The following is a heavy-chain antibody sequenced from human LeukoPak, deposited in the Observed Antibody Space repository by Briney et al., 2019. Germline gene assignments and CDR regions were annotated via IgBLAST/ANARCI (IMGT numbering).Heavy chain of an antibody. V-gene: IGHV4-34*01. CDR2: INHSGST. Sequence: SETLSLTCAVYGGSFSGYYWSWIRQPPGKGLEWIGEINHSGSTNYNPSLKSRVTISVDTSKNQFSLKLSSVTAADTAVYYCARTRLRWQYGYDYWGQGTLVTVSS. J-gene: IGHJ4*02. D-gene: IGHD4-23*01. CDR3: ARTRLRWQYGYDY. CDR1: GGSFSGYY.